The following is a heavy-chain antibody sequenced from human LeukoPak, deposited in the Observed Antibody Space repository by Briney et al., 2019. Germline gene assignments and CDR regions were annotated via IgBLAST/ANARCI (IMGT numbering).Heavy chain of an antibody. Sequence: PGGSLRLSCAASGFTFGDYYMSWIRQAPGKGLEWVSYISSSSSYTNYADSVKGRFTISRDNAKNSLYLQMNSLRAEDTAVYYCARAHITMVRGVIDAFDIWGQGTMVTVSS. CDR3: ARAHITMVRGVIDAFDI. V-gene: IGHV3-11*06. CDR2: ISSSSSYT. J-gene: IGHJ3*02. D-gene: IGHD3-10*01. CDR1: GFTFGDYY.